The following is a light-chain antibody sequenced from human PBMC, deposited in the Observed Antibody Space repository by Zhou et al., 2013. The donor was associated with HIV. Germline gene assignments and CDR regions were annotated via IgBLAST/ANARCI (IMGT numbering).Light chain of an antibody. Sequence: IVLTQSPGTLSLSPGERAILSCRASQSITRADLAWYQQKPGQAPRLLMYGASNRAAGIPDRFSGSGSGTDFTLTITRLEPEDFAVYYCLQYDSSPETFGQGTEGGTQT. V-gene: IGKV3-20*01. CDR3: LQYDSSPET. CDR1: QSITRAD. J-gene: IGKJ1*01. CDR2: GAS.